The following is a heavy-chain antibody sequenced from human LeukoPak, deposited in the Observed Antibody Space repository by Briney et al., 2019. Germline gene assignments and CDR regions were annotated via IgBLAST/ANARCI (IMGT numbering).Heavy chain of an antibody. J-gene: IGHJ4*02. V-gene: IGHV3-21*01. CDR2: ISSSSSYI. CDR1: GFTFSSYS. D-gene: IGHD2-2*01. Sequence: PGGSLRLSCAASGFTFSSYSMNWVRQAPGKGLEGVSSISSSSSYIYYADSVKGRFTISRDNAKNSLYLQMNSLRAENTAVYYWARDGPTAAPPRPFDYWGQGTLVTVSS. CDR3: ARDGPTAAPPRPFDY.